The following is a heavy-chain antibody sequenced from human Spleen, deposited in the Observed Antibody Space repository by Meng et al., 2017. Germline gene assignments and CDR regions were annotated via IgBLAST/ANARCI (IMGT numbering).Heavy chain of an antibody. J-gene: IGHJ4*02. CDR3: ARDEDISAAGKLFGDY. CDR1: GYNFPDYW. V-gene: IGHV1-2*06. Sequence: ASVKVSCKPSGYNFPDYWLHWVRRAPGQGLEWIGRIDPKSGDTHYAQRFQGRVNMTGDTSISTAYMELSGLRSDDTAMYYCARDEDISAAGKLFGDYWGQGILVTVSS. D-gene: IGHD6-13*01. CDR2: IDPKSGDT.